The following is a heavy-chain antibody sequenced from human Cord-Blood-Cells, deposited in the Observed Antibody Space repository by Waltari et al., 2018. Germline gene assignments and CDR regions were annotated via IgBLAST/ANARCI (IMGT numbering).Heavy chain of an antibody. V-gene: IGHV1-46*01. D-gene: IGHD6-19*01. Sequence: QVQLVQSGAEVKKPGASVKVSCKASGYTFTSYYMHGVRQAPGQGLEWMGIIHPSGGSTRPAQKFQGRVTMSRDTSTSTVYMELSRLRFGDTVVYYCVREDSSGWYYFDYWVEGILVTGSS. CDR1: GYTFTSYY. CDR2: IHPSGGST. CDR3: VREDSSGWYYFDY. J-gene: IGHJ4*02.